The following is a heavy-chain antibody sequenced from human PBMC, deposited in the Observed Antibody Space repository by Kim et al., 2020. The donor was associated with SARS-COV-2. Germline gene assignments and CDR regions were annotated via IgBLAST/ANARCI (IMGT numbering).Heavy chain of an antibody. CDR1: GFTFSSYA. J-gene: IGHJ6*02. D-gene: IGHD6-19*01. V-gene: IGHV3-23*01. CDR2: ITASGHNT. CDR3: AKNLPLRTSGWNGYSGMDG. Sequence: GGSLRLSCAASGFTFSSYAMNWVRQAPGKGLEWVSGITASGHNTYYADYVKGRFTISRDLSNNMLYLQMNSLRVDDTATYYCAKNLPLRTSGWNGYSGMDGWGPGTTVAVSS.